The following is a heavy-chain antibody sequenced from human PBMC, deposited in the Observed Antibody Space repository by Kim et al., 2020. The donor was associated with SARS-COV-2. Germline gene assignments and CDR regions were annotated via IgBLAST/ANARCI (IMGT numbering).Heavy chain of an antibody. Sequence: NYAQKLQGRVTMTTDTSTSTAYMGLRSLRSDDTAVYYCARIVAATLVDYWGQGTLVTVSS. D-gene: IGHD5-12*01. CDR3: ARIVAATLVDY. V-gene: IGHV1-18*01. J-gene: IGHJ4*02.